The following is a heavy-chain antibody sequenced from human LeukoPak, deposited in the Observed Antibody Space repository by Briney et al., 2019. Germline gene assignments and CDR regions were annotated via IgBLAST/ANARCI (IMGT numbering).Heavy chain of an antibody. CDR1: GYTFTSYD. CDR3: ARGAAYYDSSGYYYY. J-gene: IGHJ4*02. D-gene: IGHD3-22*01. CDR2: INPNSGGT. V-gene: IGHV1-2*04. Sequence: ASVKVSCKASGYTFTSYDINWVRQATGQGLEWMGWINPNSGGTNYAQKFQGWVTMTRDTSISTAYMELSRLRSDDTAVYYCARGAAYYDSSGYYYYWGQGTLVTVSS.